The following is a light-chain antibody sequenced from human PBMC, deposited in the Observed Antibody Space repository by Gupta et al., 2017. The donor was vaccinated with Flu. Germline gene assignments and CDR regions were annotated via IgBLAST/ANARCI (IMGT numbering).Light chain of an antibody. CDR3: SSYTGSSTPWV. CDR1: SSDVGGYNS. CDR2: EVS. Sequence: QSALTQPASVSGSPGQSITISCTGTSSDVGGYNSVSWYQHHPGKAPKLMIYEVSNRPSGVSNRFSGSKSGNTASLTISGLQAEDEADYYCSSYTGSSTPWVFGGGTKLTVL. J-gene: IGLJ3*02. V-gene: IGLV2-14*01.